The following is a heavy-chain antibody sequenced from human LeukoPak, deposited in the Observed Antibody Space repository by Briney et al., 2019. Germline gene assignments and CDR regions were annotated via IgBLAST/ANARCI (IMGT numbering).Heavy chain of an antibody. CDR2: ISYDGSNK. J-gene: IGHJ4*02. V-gene: IGHV3-30-3*01. CDR1: GFTLSNYA. CDR3: AKDSHPSDAAYYYDSSGQDPPYFDY. D-gene: IGHD3-22*01. Sequence: PGGSLRLSCADSGFTLSNYAMHWVRQAPGKGLEWMAVISYDGSNKYYADSVKGRFTISRDNSKNTLYLQMNSLRAEDTAVYYCAKDSHPSDAAYYYDSSGQDPPYFDYWGQGTLVTVSS.